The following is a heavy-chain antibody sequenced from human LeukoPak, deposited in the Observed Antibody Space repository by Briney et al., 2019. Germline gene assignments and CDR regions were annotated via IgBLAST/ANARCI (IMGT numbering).Heavy chain of an antibody. Sequence: ASVKVSCKVSGYTLTELSMHWVRQAPGKGLEWMGGFDPEGGETIYAQKFQGRVTMTEDTSTDTAYMELSSLRSEDTAVYYCATSLPDTGHLLPTDWGQGTLVTVSS. J-gene: IGHJ4*02. V-gene: IGHV1-24*01. CDR3: ATSLPDTGHLLPTD. CDR2: FDPEGGET. D-gene: IGHD3-16*02. CDR1: GYTLTELS.